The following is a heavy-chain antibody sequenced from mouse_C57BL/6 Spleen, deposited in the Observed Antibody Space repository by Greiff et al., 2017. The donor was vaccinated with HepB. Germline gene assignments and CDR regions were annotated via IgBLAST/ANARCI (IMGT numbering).Heavy chain of an antibody. CDR2: ISSGGDYI. D-gene: IGHD4-1*01. V-gene: IGHV5-9-1*02. Sequence: DVQLQESGEGLVKPGGSLKLSCAASGFTFGSYAMSWVRQTPEKRLEWVAYISSGGDYIYYADTVKGRFTISRDNARNTLYLQMSSLKSEDTAMYYCTVTGNWYFDVWGTGTTVTVSS. CDR3: TVTGNWYFDV. CDR1: GFTFGSYA. J-gene: IGHJ1*03.